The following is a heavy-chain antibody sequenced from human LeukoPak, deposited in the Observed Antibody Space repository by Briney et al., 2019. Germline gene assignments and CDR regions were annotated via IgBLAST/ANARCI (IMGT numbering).Heavy chain of an antibody. Sequence: SQTLSLTCTVSGYSISSDYYWGWIRQPPGKGLEWIGSVYQSGATYYNPSLKSRVTISVDTSKNQFSLKLSSVTAADTAVYYCARNADCSGGGCNYLSNPLDYWGQGTLVTVSS. CDR2: VYQSGAT. D-gene: IGHD2-15*01. CDR3: ARNADCSGGGCNYLSNPLDY. CDR1: GYSISSDYY. J-gene: IGHJ4*02. V-gene: IGHV4-38-2*02.